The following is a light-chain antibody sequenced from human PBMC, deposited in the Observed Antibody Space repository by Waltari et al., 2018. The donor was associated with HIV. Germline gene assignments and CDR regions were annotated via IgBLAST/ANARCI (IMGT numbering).Light chain of an antibody. V-gene: IGLV1-40*01. CDR1: SSTIGAGYD. CDR3: QSYDSSLSVWV. CDR2: GNS. Sequence: QSVLTQPASVSGSPGQSITISCTGTSSTIGAGYDVHWYQQLPGTAPKLLIYGNSNRPSGVPDRFSGSKSGTSASLAITGLLAEDEADYYCQSYDSSLSVWVFGGGTKLTVL. J-gene: IGLJ3*02.